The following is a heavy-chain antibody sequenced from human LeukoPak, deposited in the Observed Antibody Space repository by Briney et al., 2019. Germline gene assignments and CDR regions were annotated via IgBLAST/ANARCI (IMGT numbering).Heavy chain of an antibody. D-gene: IGHD1-26*01. CDR1: GFTFTTYW. CDR2: IKQDGTEK. V-gene: IGHV3-7*03. CDR3: AREAGAVGATNVWRDY. Sequence: GGSLRLSCAASGFTFTTYWMSWVRQAPGKGLEWVANIKQDGTEKYYVDSVKGRFTISRDNAKNSLYLQMNSLRSDDTAVYYCAREAGAVGATNVWRDYWGQGTLVTVSS. J-gene: IGHJ4*02.